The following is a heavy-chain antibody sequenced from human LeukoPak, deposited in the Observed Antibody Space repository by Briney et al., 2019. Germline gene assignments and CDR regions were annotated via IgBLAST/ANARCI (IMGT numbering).Heavy chain of an antibody. J-gene: IGHJ1*01. CDR1: GDSVSRSDSY. CDR3: ARRRYYDGSGYLE. Sequence: SETLSLTCSVSGDSVSRSDSYWDWIRQPPGKGLEWIGTIYYSGRTYYSPSLKSRVTMSVDPSNNQFSLNLRSVTAADMALYYCARRRYYDGSGYLEWGQGTLLSVSS. V-gene: IGHV4-39*01. D-gene: IGHD3-22*01. CDR2: IYYSGRT.